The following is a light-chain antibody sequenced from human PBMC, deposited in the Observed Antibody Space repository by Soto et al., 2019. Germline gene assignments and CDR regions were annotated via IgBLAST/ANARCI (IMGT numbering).Light chain of an antibody. Sequence: QSALAQPPSASGSPGQSVTISCTGTSSDVGRFDFVSWYQHHPGKAPKLLIYDVSQRPSGVPDRFSGSKSGNTASLTVSGLQTEDEADYYCNSYADSGSVFGGGTKLTVL. J-gene: IGLJ2*01. CDR3: NSYADSGSV. CDR2: DVS. V-gene: IGLV2-8*01. CDR1: SSDVGRFDF.